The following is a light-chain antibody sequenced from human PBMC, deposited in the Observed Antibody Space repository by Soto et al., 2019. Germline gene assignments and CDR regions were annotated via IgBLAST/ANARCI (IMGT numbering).Light chain of an antibody. V-gene: IGKV3-15*01. CDR1: QSVSNK. Sequence: EIVMTQSPATLSVSPGEGATLSCRASQSVSNKLAWYQQKPGQAPRLLISGASTRATGIPARFSGSGSGTEFTLTISSLQSEDFSFYYCQQYDDWPGITFGGGTKVEIK. CDR2: GAS. J-gene: IGKJ4*01. CDR3: QQYDDWPGIT.